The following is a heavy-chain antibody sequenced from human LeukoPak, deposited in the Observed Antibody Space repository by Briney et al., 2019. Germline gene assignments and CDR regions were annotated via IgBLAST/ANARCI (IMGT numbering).Heavy chain of an antibody. J-gene: IGHJ4*02. D-gene: IGHD3-22*01. CDR3: ARDPDSSGYYDY. CDR2: ISAYNGNT. Sequence: MGWISAYNGNTNYAQKLQGRVTMTTDTSTSTAYMELRSLRSDDTAVYYCARDPDSSGYYDYWGQGTLVTVSS. V-gene: IGHV1-18*01.